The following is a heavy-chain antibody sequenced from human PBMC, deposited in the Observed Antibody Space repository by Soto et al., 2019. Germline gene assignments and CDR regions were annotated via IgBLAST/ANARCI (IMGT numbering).Heavy chain of an antibody. V-gene: IGHV4-61*01. Sequence: QVQLQESGPGLVKPSETLSLTCTVSGGSVSSGSYYWSWIRQPPGKGLEWIGYIYYSGSTNYNPALKSRVPISVDTSQNLFSLKLSSVTAADTSVYYCARDRDDGDYCVDYWGQGTLVTFSS. CDR2: IYYSGST. J-gene: IGHJ4*02. CDR1: GGSVSSGSYY. CDR3: ARDRDDGDYCVDY. D-gene: IGHD4-17*01.